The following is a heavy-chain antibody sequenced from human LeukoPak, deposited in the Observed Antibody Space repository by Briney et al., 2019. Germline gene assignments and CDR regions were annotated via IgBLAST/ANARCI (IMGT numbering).Heavy chain of an antibody. CDR2: INPSGGST. D-gene: IGHD3-22*01. V-gene: IGHV1-46*01. CDR1: GYTFTSYY. J-gene: IGHJ4*02. CDR3: ARSPPHYYDSSGPDC. Sequence: GASVKVSCKASGYTFTSYYMHWVRQAPGQGLEWMGIINPSGGSTSYAQKFQGRVTMTRDTSTSTVYMELSSLRSEDTAVYYCARSPPHYYDSSGPDCWGQGTLVTVSS.